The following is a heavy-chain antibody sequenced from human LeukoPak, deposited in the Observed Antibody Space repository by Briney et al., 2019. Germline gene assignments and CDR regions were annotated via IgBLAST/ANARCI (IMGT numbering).Heavy chain of an antibody. CDR1: GYTYTTYK. CDR2: LNPSGSGT. V-gene: IGHV1-46*01. D-gene: IGHD1-26*01. CDR3: AKDGGTYSADY. Sequence: ASVTVSCKASGYTYTTYKMHAVRQAAGQGLEWMGILNPSGSGTRNAQKFQGRVTMTRDTSTSTVYMELSSLRSEDTAVYYCAKDGGTYSADYWSQGTLVTVSS. J-gene: IGHJ4*02.